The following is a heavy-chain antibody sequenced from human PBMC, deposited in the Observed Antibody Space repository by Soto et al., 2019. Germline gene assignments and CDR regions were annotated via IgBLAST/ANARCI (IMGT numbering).Heavy chain of an antibody. CDR3: AHERGCAGSRGT. V-gene: IGHV2-5*01. CDR1: GFSLGDFGEG. D-gene: IGHD2-8*02. J-gene: IGHJ5*02. Sequence: QITVEEPGPTLVKPTQTLTLTRTFSGFSLGDFGEGVGWVRQPPGETLEWLALIYWTDDEPYNPSLERRLTISKDAYKNQVVLTITNMDPLDTVTYRGAHERGCAGSRGTWGQGTLVTVSS. CDR2: IYWTDDE.